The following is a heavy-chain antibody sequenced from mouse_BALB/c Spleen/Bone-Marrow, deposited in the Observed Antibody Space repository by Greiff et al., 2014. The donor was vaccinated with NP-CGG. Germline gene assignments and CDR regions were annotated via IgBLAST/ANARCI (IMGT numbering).Heavy chain of an antibody. Sequence: QVPLKQSGPGLVSPSQNLSITCTVSGFSLTGYGVNWVRQPPGKGLEWLGMIWGDGSTDYNSALKSRLSISKDNSKSQVFLKMNSLQTDDTARYYCARTLGHYAMDYWGQGTSVTVSS. V-gene: IGHV2-6-7*01. CDR1: GFSLTGYG. D-gene: IGHD4-1*01. J-gene: IGHJ4*01. CDR3: ARTLGHYAMDY. CDR2: IWGDGST.